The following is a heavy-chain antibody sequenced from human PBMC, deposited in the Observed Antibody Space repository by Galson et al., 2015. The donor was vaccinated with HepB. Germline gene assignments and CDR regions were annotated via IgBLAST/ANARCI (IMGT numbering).Heavy chain of an antibody. CDR3: ARDFPASHIVVVIPQGYYYMDV. CDR2: INPSGGST. D-gene: IGHD2-21*01. Sequence: SVKVSCKASGYTFTSYYMHWVRQAPGQGLEWMGIINPSGGSTSYAQKFQGRVTMTRDTSTSTVYMELSSLRSEDTAVYYCARDFPASHIVVVIPQGYYYMDVWGKGTTVTVSS. V-gene: IGHV1-46*01. J-gene: IGHJ6*03. CDR1: GYTFTSYY.